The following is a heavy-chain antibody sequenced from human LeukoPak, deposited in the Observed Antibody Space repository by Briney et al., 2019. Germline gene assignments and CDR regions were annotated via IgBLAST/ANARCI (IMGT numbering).Heavy chain of an antibody. Sequence: GGSLRLSCAASGFTFSSYGMHWVRQAPGKGLEWVAVIWYDGSNKYYADSVKGRFTISRDNSKNTLYLQMNSLRAEDTAVYYCARDSFGDTLDYWGQGTLVTVSS. V-gene: IGHV3-33*01. J-gene: IGHJ4*02. CDR1: GFTFSSYG. CDR3: ARDSFGDTLDY. CDR2: IWYDGSNK. D-gene: IGHD4-17*01.